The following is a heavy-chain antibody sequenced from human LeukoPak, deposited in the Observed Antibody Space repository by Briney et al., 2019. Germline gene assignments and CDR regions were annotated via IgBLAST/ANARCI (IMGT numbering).Heavy chain of an antibody. CDR3: ARAYDTAMVPIYYYYYGMDV. Sequence: PSETLSLTCAVSGGSISSGGYSWSWIRQPPGKGLEWIGYIYHSGSTYYNPSLKSRVTISVDRSKNQFSPKLSSVTAADTAVYYCARAYDTAMVPIYYYYYGMDVWGQGTTVTVSS. CDR2: IYHSGST. J-gene: IGHJ6*02. CDR1: GGSISSGGYS. D-gene: IGHD5-18*01. V-gene: IGHV4-30-2*01.